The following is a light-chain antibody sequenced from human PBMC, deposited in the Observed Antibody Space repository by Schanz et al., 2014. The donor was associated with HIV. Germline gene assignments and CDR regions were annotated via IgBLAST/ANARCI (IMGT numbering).Light chain of an antibody. Sequence: QSALTQPASVSGSPGQSITISCTGTSSDVGKYNLVSWYQQHPGRAPKVMIYEGSKRPSGVSNRFSGSKSGNTASLTISGLQAEDEADYYCCSYTFSGTWVFGGGTKLTVL. CDR3: CSYTFSGTWV. J-gene: IGLJ3*02. CDR1: SSDVGKYNL. V-gene: IGLV2-14*02. CDR2: EGS.